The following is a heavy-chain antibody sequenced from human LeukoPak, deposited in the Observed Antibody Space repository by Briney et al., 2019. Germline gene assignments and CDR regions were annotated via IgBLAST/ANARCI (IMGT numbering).Heavy chain of an antibody. V-gene: IGHV5-51*01. D-gene: IGHD6-19*01. CDR3: ARVKQWLVAEAFDY. J-gene: IGHJ4*02. Sequence: GESLKISCQGSGYNFTNYWIAWVRQMPGKGLEWMGIINPGDSDTRYSPSFQGQVTISADKSISTVYLQWSRLKASDTAMYYCARVKQWLVAEAFDYWGQGTLVTVSS. CDR2: INPGDSDT. CDR1: GYNFTNYW.